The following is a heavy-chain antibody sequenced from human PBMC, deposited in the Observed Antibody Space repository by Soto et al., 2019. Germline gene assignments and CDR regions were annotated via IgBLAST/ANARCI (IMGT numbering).Heavy chain of an antibody. V-gene: IGHV3-15*01. CDR3: TTLRYMEWLPALDY. D-gene: IGHD3-3*01. Sequence: VSQTQRKGLEWVGRIKSKTDGGTTDYAAPVKGRFTSSRDDSKNTLYLQMNSLKTEDTAVYYCTTLRYMEWLPALDYWGQGTLVTVSS. J-gene: IGHJ4*02. CDR2: IKSKTDGGTT.